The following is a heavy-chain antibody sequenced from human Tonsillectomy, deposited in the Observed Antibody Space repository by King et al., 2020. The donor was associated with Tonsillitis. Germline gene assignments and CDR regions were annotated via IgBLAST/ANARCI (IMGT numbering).Heavy chain of an antibody. V-gene: IGHV2-70*01. CDR2: IDWDDDK. CDR1: GFSLSTSGMC. J-gene: IGHJ4*02. D-gene: IGHD3-22*01. Sequence: VTLKESGPALVKPTQTLTLTCTFSGFSLSTSGMCVSWIRQPPGKALEWLALIDWDDDKYYSTSLKTRLTISKDTSKNQVVLTMTTMDPVDTATYYCARCGVVARAFDYWGQGTLVTVSS. CDR3: ARCGVVARAFDY.